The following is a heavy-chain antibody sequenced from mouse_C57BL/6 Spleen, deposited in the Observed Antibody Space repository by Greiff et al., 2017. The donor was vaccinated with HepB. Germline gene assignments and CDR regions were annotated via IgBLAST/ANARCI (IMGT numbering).Heavy chain of an antibody. CDR3: AFNWDVDWYFDV. CDR1: GFSLTSYG. J-gene: IGHJ1*03. Sequence: VKLIESGPGLVQPSQSLSITCTVSGFSLTSYGVHWVRQSPEKGLEWLGVIWRGGSTDYNAAFMSRLSITKDNSKSQVFFKMNSLQADDTAIYYCAFNWDVDWYFDVWGTGTTVTVSS. D-gene: IGHD4-1*01. CDR2: IWRGGST. V-gene: IGHV2-5*01.